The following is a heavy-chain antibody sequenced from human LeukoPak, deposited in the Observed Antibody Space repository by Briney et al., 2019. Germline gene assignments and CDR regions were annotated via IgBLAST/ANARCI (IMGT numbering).Heavy chain of an antibody. CDR2: IYYSGST. J-gene: IGHJ3*02. CDR3: ARAAFAFDI. Sequence: SETLSLTCTVSGGSISSSSYYWGWIRQPPGKGLEWIGSIYYSGSTYYNPSLKSRVTISVDTSKNQFSLKLSSVTAADTAAYYCARAAFAFDIWGQGTMVTVSS. V-gene: IGHV4-39*07. D-gene: IGHD2/OR15-2a*01. CDR1: GGSISSSSYY.